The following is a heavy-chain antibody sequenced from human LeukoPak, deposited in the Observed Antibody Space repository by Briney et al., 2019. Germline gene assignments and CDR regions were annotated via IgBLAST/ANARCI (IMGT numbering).Heavy chain of an antibody. V-gene: IGHV1-69*04. CDR1: GGTFSSYA. Sequence: ASVKVSCKASGGTFSSYAISWVRQAPGQGLEWMGRIIPILGIANYAQKFQGRVTITADKSTCTAYMELSSLRSEDTAVYYCARDQGNDYGDYLLDYWGQGTLVTVSS. J-gene: IGHJ4*02. CDR3: ARDQGNDYGDYLLDY. D-gene: IGHD4-17*01. CDR2: IIPILGIA.